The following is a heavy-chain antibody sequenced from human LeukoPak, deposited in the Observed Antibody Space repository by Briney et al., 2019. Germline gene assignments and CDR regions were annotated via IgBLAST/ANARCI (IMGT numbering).Heavy chain of an antibody. Sequence: PSETLSLTCTVSGDSISSSSFFWSWIRQLPGGGLEYIGSIFYTGSPYYNPSLKSRVTISIETSKNQFSLRLRSVTAADTAVFYCARLISSHHSFDYWGQGTLVTVSS. CDR3: ARLISSHHSFDY. J-gene: IGHJ4*02. CDR1: GDSISSSSFF. CDR2: IFYTGSP. V-gene: IGHV4-39*01. D-gene: IGHD2/OR15-2a*01.